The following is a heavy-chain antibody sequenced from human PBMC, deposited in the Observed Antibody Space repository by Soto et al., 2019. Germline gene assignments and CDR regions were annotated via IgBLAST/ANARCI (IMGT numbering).Heavy chain of an antibody. J-gene: IGHJ5*02. CDR1: GFTSSTSA. V-gene: IGHV3-23*01. Sequence: EVKLLESGGGLVQPGGSLRLSCVASGFTSSTSAINWVRQAPGKGLEWVSGTGGGRTYYADSVKGRFTISGDDARNTLYLQMNSLRVEDTAVYYCARPAIAVAGTRWFDPWGQGTLVTVSS. CDR2: TGGGRT. CDR3: ARPAIAVAGTRWFDP. D-gene: IGHD6-19*01.